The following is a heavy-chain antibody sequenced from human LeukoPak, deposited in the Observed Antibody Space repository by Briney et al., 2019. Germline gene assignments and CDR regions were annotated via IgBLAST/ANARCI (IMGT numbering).Heavy chain of an antibody. Sequence: GGSLRLSCAASGFTFSSYSMNWVRQAPGKGLEWVSSISSSSSYIYYADSVKGRFTISRDNAKNSLYLQMNSLRAEDMAVYYCASNYYDSNGYYYTIDYWGQGTLVTVSS. J-gene: IGHJ4*02. CDR3: ASNYYDSNGYYYTIDY. D-gene: IGHD3-22*01. V-gene: IGHV3-21*01. CDR2: ISSSSSYI. CDR1: GFTFSSYS.